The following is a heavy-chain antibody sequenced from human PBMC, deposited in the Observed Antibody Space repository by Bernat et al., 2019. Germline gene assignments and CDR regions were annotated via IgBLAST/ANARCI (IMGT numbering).Heavy chain of an antibody. D-gene: IGHD5-18*01. Sequence: QVQLQQWGAGLLKPSETLSLTCAVYGGSFSGYYWSWIRQPPGKGLEWIGEINHSGSTNYNPSLKSRVTISVDTSKNQFSLKLSSVTAADTAVYYCAIHRVGYGRAAYDYWGQGTLVTVSS. V-gene: IGHV4-34*01. CDR1: GGSFSGYY. CDR3: AIHRVGYGRAAYDY. CDR2: INHSGST. J-gene: IGHJ4*02.